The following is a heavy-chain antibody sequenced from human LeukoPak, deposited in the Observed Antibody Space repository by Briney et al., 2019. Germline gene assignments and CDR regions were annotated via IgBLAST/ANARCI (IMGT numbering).Heavy chain of an antibody. V-gene: IGHV3-33*06. J-gene: IGHJ4*02. CDR1: GFTFSNFG. D-gene: IGHD2-21*02. CDR3: AKGARDWILRYYFDS. Sequence: PGGSLRLSCAASGFTFSNFGMNWVRQAPGKGLEWLAVIYYGGSDQSYADSVKGRFTISRDNSKNTLYLQMGSLRVDDTAVYYCAKGARDWILRYYFDSWGQGTLVTVSS. CDR2: IYYGGSDQ.